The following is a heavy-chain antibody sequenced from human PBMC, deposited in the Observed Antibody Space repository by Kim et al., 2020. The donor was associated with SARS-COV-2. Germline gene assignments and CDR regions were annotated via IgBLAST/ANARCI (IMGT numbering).Heavy chain of an antibody. V-gene: IGHV1-2*06. CDR3: AREVRYSGSYAYLDY. J-gene: IGHJ4*02. Sequence: ASVKVSCKASGYTFTGYYMHWVRQAPGQGLEWMGRINPNSGDTNYAQKFQGRVTMTRDASITTAYMELSRLISDDTAVYYCAREVRYSGSYAYLDYWGQGTLLTVSS. CDR1: GYTFTGYY. CDR2: INPNSGDT. D-gene: IGHD1-26*01.